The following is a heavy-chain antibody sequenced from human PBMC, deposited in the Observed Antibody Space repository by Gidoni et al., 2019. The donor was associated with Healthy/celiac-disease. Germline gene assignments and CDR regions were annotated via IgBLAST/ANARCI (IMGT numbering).Heavy chain of an antibody. CDR1: GFTVSSNY. Sequence: EVQLVKSGGGWVQPGGSLRLSWAASGFTVSSNYMSWVRQAPGKGLGWFSVMYSGGSTYYADSVQGRFTIARDNSKTTLSLQMNSLRAEATAVYYCASSIMITFGGVIVMWGQGPLVTVSS. CDR2: MYSGGST. V-gene: IGHV3-66*02. J-gene: IGHJ4*02. CDR3: ASSIMITFGGVIVM. D-gene: IGHD3-16*02.